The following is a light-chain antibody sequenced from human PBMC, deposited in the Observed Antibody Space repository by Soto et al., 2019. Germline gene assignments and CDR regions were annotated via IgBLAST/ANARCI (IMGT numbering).Light chain of an antibody. J-gene: IGKJ1*01. Sequence: DIQMTQSPSSLSAPIGDTIPISCRANQNSARYLNWYQKKEGRATQLLMFAAANLESGVPSRFSGSGSGTEFTLTISSLQPEDFATYYCQQNAIIPPWTCGQGTKVDI. CDR2: AAA. V-gene: IGKV1-39*01. CDR3: QQNAIIPPWT. CDR1: QNSARY.